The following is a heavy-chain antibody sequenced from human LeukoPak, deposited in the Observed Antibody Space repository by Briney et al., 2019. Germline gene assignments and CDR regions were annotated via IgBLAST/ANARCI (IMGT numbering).Heavy chain of an antibody. Sequence: PGGSLRLSYAASGFTFSSYAMSWVRQAPGKGLEWVSAISGSGGSTYYADSVKGRFTISRDNSKNTLYLQMNSLRAEDTAVYYCAKDQSRGSHSSSSYAFDIWGQGTMVTVSS. D-gene: IGHD6-6*01. J-gene: IGHJ3*02. V-gene: IGHV3-23*01. CDR2: ISGSGGST. CDR3: AKDQSRGSHSSSSYAFDI. CDR1: GFTFSSYA.